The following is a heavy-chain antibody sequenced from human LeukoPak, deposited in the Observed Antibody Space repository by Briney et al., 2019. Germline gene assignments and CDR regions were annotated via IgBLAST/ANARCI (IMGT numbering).Heavy chain of an antibody. CDR2: ISGSGGST. CDR1: GFTFSSYA. Sequence: GGSLRLSCAASGFTFSSYARSWVRQAPGKGLEWVSAISGSGGSTYYADSVKGRFTISRDNSKNTLYLQMNSLRAEDTAVYYCAKDGLLWFGEFTNFDYWGQGTLVTVSS. J-gene: IGHJ4*02. V-gene: IGHV3-23*01. D-gene: IGHD3-10*01. CDR3: AKDGLLWFGEFTNFDY.